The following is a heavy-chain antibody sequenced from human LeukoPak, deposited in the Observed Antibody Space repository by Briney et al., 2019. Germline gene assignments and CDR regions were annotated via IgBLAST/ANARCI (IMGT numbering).Heavy chain of an antibody. J-gene: IGHJ6*03. CDR1: GYTFTSYD. Sequence: ASVKVSCKASGYTFTSYDINWARQATGQGLEWMGWMNPNSGNTGYAQMFQGRVTMTRNTSISTAYMELSSLRSEDTAVYYCARGFYGSIYYYYYMDVWGKGTTVTISS. D-gene: IGHD3-10*01. CDR3: ARGFYGSIYYYYYMDV. V-gene: IGHV1-8*01. CDR2: MNPNSGNT.